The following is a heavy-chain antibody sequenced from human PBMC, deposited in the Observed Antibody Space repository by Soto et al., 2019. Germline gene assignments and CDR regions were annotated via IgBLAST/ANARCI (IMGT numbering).Heavy chain of an antibody. CDR3: ANPRWYCGDSRHDAFDI. Sequence: EVRLLESGGGLVQPGGSLRLSCAASGFNPSNYAMNWDRQAPGKGLEWVSAISGSGSSTYYADSVKRRLAISRENHKHRRYLQMDRLSADDTAVYYCANPRWYCGDSRHDAFDIWGQGTMLTVSS. V-gene: IGHV3-23*01. CDR1: GFNPSNYA. CDR2: ISGSGSST. D-gene: IGHD2-21*01. J-gene: IGHJ3*02.